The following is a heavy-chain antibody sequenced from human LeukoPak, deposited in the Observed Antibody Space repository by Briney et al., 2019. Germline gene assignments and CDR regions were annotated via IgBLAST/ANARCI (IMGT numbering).Heavy chain of an antibody. Sequence: SETLSLTCSVSGASISSHSWSWVRQPPGKGLEWIGYISDSGSAKYIPSLKSRVNISLDTSKNQFSLNLSSATAADTAVYFCANGQSGYRYGYKYYYYIDVWGKGTTVIVSS. CDR1: GASISSHS. J-gene: IGHJ6*03. CDR3: ANGQSGYRYGYKYYYYIDV. V-gene: IGHV4-59*11. D-gene: IGHD5-18*01. CDR2: ISDSGSA.